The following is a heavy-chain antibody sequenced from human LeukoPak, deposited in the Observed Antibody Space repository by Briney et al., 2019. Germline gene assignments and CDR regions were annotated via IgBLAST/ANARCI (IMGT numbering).Heavy chain of an antibody. J-gene: IGHJ6*02. D-gene: IGHD3-22*01. CDR1: GYSFSEFW. V-gene: IGHV5-51*01. Sequence: GESLKISCKGFGYSFSEFWIGWVRPMPGKGLEWMGIIYPGDSTTRYSPSFQGQVTFSADKSISTAYLQWSSLKASDTAMYYCARLKFMNYYDNSGSGMDVWGQGTTVTVSS. CDR2: IYPGDSTT. CDR3: ARLKFMNYYDNSGSGMDV.